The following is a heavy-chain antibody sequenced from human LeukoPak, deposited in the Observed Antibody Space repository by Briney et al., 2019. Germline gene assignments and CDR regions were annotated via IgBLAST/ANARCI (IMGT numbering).Heavy chain of an antibody. D-gene: IGHD3-22*01. J-gene: IGHJ4*02. CDR2: INAGNGNT. CDR1: GYTFTNYA. CDR3: AREGGYYDSSGPDY. Sequence: APVKVSCKASGYTFTNYAMHWVRQAPGQRLEWMGWINAGNGNTKYSQKFQGRVTITRDTSANTAYMELSSLRSEDTAVYYCAREGGYYDSSGPDYWGQGTLVTVSS. V-gene: IGHV1-3*01.